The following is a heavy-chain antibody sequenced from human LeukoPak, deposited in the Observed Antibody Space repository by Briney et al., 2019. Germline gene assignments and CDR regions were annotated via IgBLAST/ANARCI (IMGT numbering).Heavy chain of an antibody. CDR1: GVSLNGYY. D-gene: IGHD3-10*01. CDR3: ARELTDYYGSGSSFDY. CDR2: INHSGRT. V-gene: IGHV4-34*01. Sequence: PSETLSLTCAVSGVSLNGYYWGWIRQTPGKGLGWIGEINHSGRTNYNPSLKSRVTISADTSKNQLSLELRSVTAADTAVYYCARELTDYYGSGSSFDYWGQGTLVTVSS. J-gene: IGHJ4*02.